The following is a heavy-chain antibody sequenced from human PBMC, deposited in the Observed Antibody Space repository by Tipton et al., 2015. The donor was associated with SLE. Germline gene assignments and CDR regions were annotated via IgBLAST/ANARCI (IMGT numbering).Heavy chain of an antibody. Sequence: SLRLSCTASGFTFDDYAMHWVRQAPGKGLEWVSGISWNSGSIAYADSVKGRFTISRDNAKNSLYLQMNSLRAEDTALYYCAKEEATVAWGKYYYGMDVWGQGTTVTVSS. J-gene: IGHJ6*02. CDR3: AKEEATVAWGKYYYGMDV. CDR1: GFTFDDYA. V-gene: IGHV3-9*01. D-gene: IGHD4-23*01. CDR2: ISWNSGSI.